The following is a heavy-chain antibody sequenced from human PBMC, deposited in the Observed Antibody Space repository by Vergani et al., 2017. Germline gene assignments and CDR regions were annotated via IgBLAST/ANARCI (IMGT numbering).Heavy chain of an antibody. J-gene: IGHJ3*02. CDR1: GYSISRGYY. CDR2: VFHSGSA. V-gene: IGHV4-38-2*02. Sequence: QLQLQESGPGLVKPSETLSLTCSVSGYSISRGYYWGWIRPPPGKGLEWIATVFHSGSAYYNPSLSRRVTISVETSQNQFYQRLTTLTAADTAVYYCSRQFWVSQGVGAFETWGRGTEVSVSS. CDR3: SRQFWVSQGVGAFET. D-gene: IGHD3-16*01.